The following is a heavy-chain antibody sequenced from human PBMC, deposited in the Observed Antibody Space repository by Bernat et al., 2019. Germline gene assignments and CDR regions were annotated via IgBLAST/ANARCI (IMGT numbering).Heavy chain of an antibody. D-gene: IGHD4-17*01. Sequence: QMQLEESGPGLLKPSETLSLNCSVSGGSISITSDYWGWVRQPPGEGLEWIGTVYYSGTTNFSPSLKSRATISVDTSKNQFSLKLSSVTATDTAVYYCARRGGVTTDYYYMDVWGKGTTVTVSS. CDR1: GGSISITSDY. CDR3: ARRGGVTTDYYYMDV. V-gene: IGHV4-39*01. CDR2: VYYSGTT. J-gene: IGHJ6*03.